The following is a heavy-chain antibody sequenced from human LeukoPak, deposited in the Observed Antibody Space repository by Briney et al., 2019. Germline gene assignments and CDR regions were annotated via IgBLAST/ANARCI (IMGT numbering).Heavy chain of an antibody. CDR1: GYTFTSYG. CDR2: ISAYNGNT. CDR3: ARVPFYGDYEFRDY. Sequence: ASVKVSCKASGYTFTSYGISWVRQAPGQGLEWMGWISAYNGNTNYAQKLQGRVTMTTDTSTSTAYMELRSLRSDDTAAYYCARVPFYGDYEFRDYWGQGTLVTVSS. D-gene: IGHD4-17*01. J-gene: IGHJ4*02. V-gene: IGHV1-18*01.